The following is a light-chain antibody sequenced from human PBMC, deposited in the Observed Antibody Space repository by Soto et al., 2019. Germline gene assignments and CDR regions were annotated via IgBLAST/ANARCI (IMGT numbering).Light chain of an antibody. CDR2: SNN. CDR3: TAWDDSLNGRVV. J-gene: IGLJ2*01. CDR1: SCNIGSNT. Sequence: QSVLTQPPSASGTPGQRVTISCSGSSCNIGSNTVNWYQQLPGAAPKPLIYSNNQRPSGVPDRFSGSKSGTSASLAISGLQSEDEAEYYCTAWDDSLNGRVVFGGGTKLTVL. V-gene: IGLV1-44*01.